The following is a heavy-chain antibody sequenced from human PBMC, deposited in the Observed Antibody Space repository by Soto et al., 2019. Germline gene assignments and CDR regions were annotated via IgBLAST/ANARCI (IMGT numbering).Heavy chain of an antibody. V-gene: IGHV4-38-2*02. D-gene: IGHD6-19*01. J-gene: IGHJ4*01. Sequence: SGTLSLTCTVSGGSISSYYWAWIRQPPGKGPEWIASIYHGGTTFYNPSLKSRITISVDTSNNQFSLKLTSVTAADTAVYYCARVHVMVVAGSTFDYWGHGTLVTVSS. CDR1: GGSISSYY. CDR2: IYHGGTT. CDR3: ARVHVMVVAGSTFDY.